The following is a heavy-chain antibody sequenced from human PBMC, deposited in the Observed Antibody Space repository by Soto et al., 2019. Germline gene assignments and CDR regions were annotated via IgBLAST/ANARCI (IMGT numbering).Heavy chain of an antibody. J-gene: IGHJ3*02. Sequence: ASVKVSCKASGYTFTSYYMHWVRQAPGQGLEWMGIINPSGGSTSYAQKFQGRVTITRDTSASTAYMELSSLRSEDTAVYYCARFSLPDAFDIWGQGTMVTVSS. CDR1: GYTFTSYY. CDR2: INPSGGST. D-gene: IGHD3-16*02. CDR3: ARFSLPDAFDI. V-gene: IGHV1-46*01.